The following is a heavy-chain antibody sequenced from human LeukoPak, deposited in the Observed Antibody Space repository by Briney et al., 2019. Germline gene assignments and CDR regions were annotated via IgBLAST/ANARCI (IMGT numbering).Heavy chain of an antibody. Sequence: ASVKVSCKASGYTFNDYYIHWVRQAPGQGLEWMGWINPNSGGTNYAQKFQGRVTMTRDTSITAGYMDLSSLTSDDTAVYYCTRGTVTRGLDYWGQGTLVTVSS. CDR2: INPNSGGT. J-gene: IGHJ4*02. CDR1: GYTFNDYY. D-gene: IGHD4-17*01. V-gene: IGHV1-2*02. CDR3: TRGTVTRGLDY.